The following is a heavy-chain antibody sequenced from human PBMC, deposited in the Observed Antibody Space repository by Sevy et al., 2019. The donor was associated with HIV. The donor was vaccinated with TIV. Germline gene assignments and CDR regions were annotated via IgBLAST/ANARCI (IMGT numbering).Heavy chain of an antibody. D-gene: IGHD2-15*01. CDR1: AFTFSSYA. CDR2: INAISSNI. Sequence: GGSLRLSCAASAFTFSSYAMNWVRQAPGKGLEWVSSINAISSNIYYADSVKGRFTISRDNAENSLYLQMNSVRAEDTAVYYCARDLFSGGNAVYGYWGQGTLATVSS. V-gene: IGHV3-21*01. CDR3: ARDLFSGGNAVYGY. J-gene: IGHJ4*02.